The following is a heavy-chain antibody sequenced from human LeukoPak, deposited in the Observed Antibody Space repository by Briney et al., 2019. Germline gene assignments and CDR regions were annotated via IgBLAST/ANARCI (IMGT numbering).Heavy chain of an antibody. CDR3: ARGGSNKARMDV. V-gene: IGHV3-7*01. CDR1: GFTFSSYW. CDR2: IKQDGSEK. Sequence: GGSLRLSCAASGFTFSSYWMSWVRQTPGKGLEWVANIKQDGSEKYCVDSVKGRFTISRDNAKNSLYLQMNSLRAEDTAVYYCARGGSNKARMDVWGKGTTVTVSS. J-gene: IGHJ6*04. D-gene: IGHD2/OR15-2a*01.